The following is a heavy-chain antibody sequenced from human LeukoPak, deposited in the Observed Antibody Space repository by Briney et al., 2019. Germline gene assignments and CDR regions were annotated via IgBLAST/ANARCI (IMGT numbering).Heavy chain of an antibody. CDR1: RFTFSSYS. CDR2: ISSSSSYI. V-gene: IGHV3-21*01. J-gene: IGHJ3*02. D-gene: IGHD6-13*01. CDR3: ARELVVGAFDI. Sequence: GGSLRLSCVGSRFTFSSYSMNWVRQAPGKGLEWVSSISSSSSYIYYADSVKGRFTISRDNAKNSLYLQMNSLRAEDTAVYYCARELVVGAFDIWGQGTMVTVSS.